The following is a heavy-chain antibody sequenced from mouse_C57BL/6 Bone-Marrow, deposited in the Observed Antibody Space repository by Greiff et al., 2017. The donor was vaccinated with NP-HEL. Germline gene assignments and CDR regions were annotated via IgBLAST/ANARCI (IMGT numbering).Heavy chain of an antibody. Sequence: QVQLQQSGPELVKPGASVKISCKASGYAFSSSWMNWVKQRPGKGLEWIGRIYPGDGDTNYNGKFKGKATLTADKSSSTAYMQLSSLTSEDSAVYFCARLSLGSSYWGQGTLVTVSA. CDR1: GYAFSSSW. CDR3: ARLSLGSSY. V-gene: IGHV1-82*01. CDR2: IYPGDGDT. J-gene: IGHJ3*01. D-gene: IGHD4-1*01.